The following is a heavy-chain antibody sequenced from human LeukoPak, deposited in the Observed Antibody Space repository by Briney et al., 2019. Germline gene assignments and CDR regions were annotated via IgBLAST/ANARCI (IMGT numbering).Heavy chain of an antibody. V-gene: IGHV3-74*01. CDR2: INTDESST. J-gene: IGHJ4*02. CDR1: GFTFSSYW. D-gene: IGHD3-22*01. Sequence: GGSLRLSCAASGFTFSSYWMHWVRQAPGKGLVWVSRINTDESSTNYADSVKGRFTISRDNAKNTLYLQMNSLRAEDTAVYYCARATPFLNDSSGYYFDYWGQGTLVTVSS. CDR3: ARATPFLNDSSGYYFDY.